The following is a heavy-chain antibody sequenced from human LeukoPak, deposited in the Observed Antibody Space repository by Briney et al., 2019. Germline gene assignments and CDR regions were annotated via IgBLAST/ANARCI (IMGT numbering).Heavy chain of an antibody. CDR1: GGTFSSYA. Sequence: SVKVSCKASGGTFSSYAISWVRQAPGQGLEWMGGIIPIFGTADYAQKFQGRVTITADESTSTAYMELSSLRSEDTAVYYCARDGTLKYCSSTSCYGFAFDIWGQGTMVTVSS. D-gene: IGHD2-2*01. J-gene: IGHJ3*02. CDR3: ARDGTLKYCSSTSCYGFAFDI. V-gene: IGHV1-69*13. CDR2: IIPIFGTA.